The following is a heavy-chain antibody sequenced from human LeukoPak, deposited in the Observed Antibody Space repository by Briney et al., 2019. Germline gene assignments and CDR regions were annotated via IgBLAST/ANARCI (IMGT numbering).Heavy chain of an antibody. CDR2: IDYSGST. V-gene: IGHV4-31*03. J-gene: IGHJ6*02. CDR1: GGSISSGGYY. D-gene: IGHD2-2*01. CDR3: ARDLVVAPARFAMDV. Sequence: PSQTLSLTCTVSGGSISSGGYYWSWIRQHPGKCLEWIGYIDYSGSTYYNPSLKSRVTISVDTSKNQFSLKLSSVTAADTAVYYCARDLVVAPARFAMDVWGQGTTVTVSS.